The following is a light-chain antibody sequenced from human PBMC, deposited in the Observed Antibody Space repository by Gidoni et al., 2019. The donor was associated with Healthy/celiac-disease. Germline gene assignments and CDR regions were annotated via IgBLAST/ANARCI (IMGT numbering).Light chain of an antibody. CDR1: QSVSSSY. Sequence: CRASQSVSSSYLTWYQQKPGQAPRLLIYGASTRATSIPARFSGSGSGTDFTLTISSLQPEDFAVYYCQQEYNLSYTFGQGTKLEIK. CDR3: QQEYNLSYT. V-gene: IGKV3D-7*01. J-gene: IGKJ2*01. CDR2: GAS.